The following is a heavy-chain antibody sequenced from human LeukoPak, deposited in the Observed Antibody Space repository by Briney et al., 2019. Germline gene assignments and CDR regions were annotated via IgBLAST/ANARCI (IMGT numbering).Heavy chain of an antibody. Sequence: GGSLRLSCAASGFTFSSYGMHWVRQAPGKGLEWVAVISYDGSNKYYADSVKGRFTISRDNSKNTLYLQMNSLRAEDTAVYYCARDYYYDSSGYWDYYFDYWGQGTLVSVSS. CDR2: ISYDGSNK. V-gene: IGHV3-30*03. D-gene: IGHD3-22*01. CDR3: ARDYYYDSSGYWDYYFDY. J-gene: IGHJ4*02. CDR1: GFTFSSYG.